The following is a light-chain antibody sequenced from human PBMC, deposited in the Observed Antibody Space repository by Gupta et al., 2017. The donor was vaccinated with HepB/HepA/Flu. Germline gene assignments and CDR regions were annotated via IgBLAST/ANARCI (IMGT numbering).Light chain of an antibody. CDR2: NTK. V-gene: IGLV7-43*01. CDR3: MRYHGNSHTGV. J-gene: IGLJ3*02. CDR1: TGAVTSGYY. Sequence: QPVVPQEPPLTVYPGGTVTLTCASSTGAVTSGYYPSCFQQKPGQAPRSLMFNTKNTHPWTPARFSCSLLGGKAALTLSGVQPEDEAVYDCMRYHGNSHTGVFGGGTKLTVL.